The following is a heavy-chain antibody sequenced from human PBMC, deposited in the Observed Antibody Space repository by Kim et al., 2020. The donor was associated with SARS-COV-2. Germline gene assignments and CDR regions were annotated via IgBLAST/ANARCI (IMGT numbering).Heavy chain of an antibody. J-gene: IGHJ6*02. CDR3: ARVRPDYDILTGYYPYGMDV. CDR1: GGSISSYY. D-gene: IGHD3-9*01. Sequence: SETLSLTCTVSGGSISSYYWSWIRQPPGKGLEWIGYIYYSGSTNYNPSLKSRVTISVDTSKNQFSLKLSSVTAADTAVYYCARVRPDYDILTGYYPYGMDVWGQGTTVTVSS. CDR2: IYYSGST. V-gene: IGHV4-59*01.